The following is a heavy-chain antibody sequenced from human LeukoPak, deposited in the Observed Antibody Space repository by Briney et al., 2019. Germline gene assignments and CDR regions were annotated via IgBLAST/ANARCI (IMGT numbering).Heavy chain of an antibody. CDR2: IYDSGST. D-gene: IGHD2-2*02. CDR3: ARADCSSTSCYTSRVHWYFDL. CDR1: GYSISSGYY. J-gene: IGHJ2*01. V-gene: IGHV4-38-2*02. Sequence: PSETLSLTCTVSGYSISSGYYWGWIRQPPGKGLEWIGSIYDSGSTYYNPSLKSRVTISVDTSKTQFSLKLSSVTAADTAVYYCARADCSSTSCYTSRVHWYFDLWGRGTLVTVSS.